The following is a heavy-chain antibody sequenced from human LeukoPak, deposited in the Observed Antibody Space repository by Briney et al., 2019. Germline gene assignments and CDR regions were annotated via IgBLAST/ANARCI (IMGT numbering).Heavy chain of an antibody. CDR1: GITFSNNW. CDR3: ARDVPHNWFDT. Sequence: GGSLRLSCAASGITFSNNWMHWVRQGPGKGLVWISRINSDGGGAIYADSVKGRFTVSRDNAKNTLYLQMNSLRAEDTAVYYCARDVPHNWFDTWGQGTLVTVSS. CDR2: INSDGGGA. J-gene: IGHJ5*02. V-gene: IGHV3-74*01.